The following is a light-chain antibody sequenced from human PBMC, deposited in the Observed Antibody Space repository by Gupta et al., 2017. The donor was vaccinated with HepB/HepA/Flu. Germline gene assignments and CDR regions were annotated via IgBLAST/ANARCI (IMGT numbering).Light chain of an antibody. CDR2: DAS. V-gene: IGKV1-33*01. CDR1: QDIRKY. J-gene: IGKJ1*01. CDR3: QQYDNSPPST. Sequence: DIQMTQTSSSLSASVGDRVIITCQASQDIRKYLNSHQQKPGNTPKFLISDASNLETGVPSRFSGSRFWTDFTFTISSLQPEDSATYYCQQYDNSPPSTFGQGTKVEIK.